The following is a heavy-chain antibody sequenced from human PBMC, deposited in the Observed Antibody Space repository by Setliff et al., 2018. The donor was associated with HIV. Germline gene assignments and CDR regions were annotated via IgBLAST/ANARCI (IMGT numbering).Heavy chain of an antibody. CDR1: GGTFSSYA. D-gene: IGHD5-12*01. Sequence: SVKVSCKASGGTFSSYAISWVRQAPGQGLEWMGGIIPIFGTANYAQKFQGRVTITADESTSTAYMELSSLRSEDTAMYYCAIRPSGYASGQFAPWGQGTLVTVSS. J-gene: IGHJ5*01. CDR3: AIRPSGYASGQFAP. CDR2: IIPIFGTA. V-gene: IGHV1-69*13.